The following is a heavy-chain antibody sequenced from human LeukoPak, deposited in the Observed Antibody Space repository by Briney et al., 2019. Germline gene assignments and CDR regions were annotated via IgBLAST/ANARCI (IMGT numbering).Heavy chain of an antibody. V-gene: IGHV3-23*01. D-gene: IGHD3-22*01. CDR1: GFTFSSYA. CDR2: ISGSGGST. J-gene: IGHJ6*02. CDR3: ARDQWLSNYYGMDV. Sequence: GGSVRLSCAASGFTFSSYAMSWVREAPGKGLEWVSAISGSGGSTYYADSVKGRFTISRDNAKNSLYLQMNSLRAADTAVYYCARDQWLSNYYGMDVWGQGTTVTVSS.